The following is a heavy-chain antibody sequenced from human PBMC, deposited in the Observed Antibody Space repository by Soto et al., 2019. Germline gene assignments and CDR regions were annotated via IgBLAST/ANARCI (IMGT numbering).Heavy chain of an antibody. V-gene: IGHV3-33*01. CDR2: IWYDGSNK. CDR1: GFTFSSYG. J-gene: IGHJ6*03. Sequence: GGSLRLSCAASGFTFSSYGMHWVRQAPGKGLEWVAVIWYDGSNKYYADSVKGRFTISRDNSKNTLYLQMNSLRAEDTAVYYCARVGEAENDYYYYMDVWGKGTTVTVSS. CDR3: ARVGEAENDYYYYMDV.